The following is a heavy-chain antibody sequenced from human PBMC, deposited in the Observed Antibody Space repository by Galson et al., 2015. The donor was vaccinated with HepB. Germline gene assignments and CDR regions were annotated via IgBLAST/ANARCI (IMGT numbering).Heavy chain of an antibody. CDR2: ISGSGGST. V-gene: IGHV3-23*01. J-gene: IGHJ4*02. D-gene: IGHD2-21*01. Sequence: SLRLSCAASGFTFSSYAMSWVRQAPGKGLEWVSGISGSGGSTYHADSVKGRFTISRDNSKNTLYLQMNSLRAEDTAIYYCAKPPTGYQMLFPIDYWGQGTLVTVSS. CDR3: AKPPTGYQMLFPIDY. CDR1: GFTFSSYA.